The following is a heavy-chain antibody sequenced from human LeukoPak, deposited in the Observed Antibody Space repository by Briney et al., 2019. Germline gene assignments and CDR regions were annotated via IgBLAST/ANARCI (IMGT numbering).Heavy chain of an antibody. V-gene: IGHV4-34*01. CDR2: INHSGST. Sequence: PSETLSLTCAVYGGSFSGYYWSWIRQPPGKGLEWIGEINHSGSTNYNPSLKSRVTMSVDTSKNQFSLKLSSVTAADTALYYCAREGFGESFDCWGQGTLVTVSS. D-gene: IGHD3-10*01. CDR1: GGSFSGYY. J-gene: IGHJ4*02. CDR3: AREGFGESFDC.